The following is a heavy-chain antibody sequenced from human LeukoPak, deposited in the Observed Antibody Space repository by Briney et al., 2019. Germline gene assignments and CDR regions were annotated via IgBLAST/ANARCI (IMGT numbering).Heavy chain of an antibody. Sequence: ASVKVSCKASGYTFTGYHIHWVRQSPGQGLEWMVWINTGSGGTNYAQKFQRRLTMTRDTSISTAYIELRRLRSDQTPIYYCTRAVVVLPAPRLDWRQGTLVTVSS. V-gene: IGHV1-2*02. CDR1: GYTFTGYH. J-gene: IGHJ4*02. CDR3: TRAVVVLPAPRLD. D-gene: IGHD2-21*02. CDR2: INTGSGGT.